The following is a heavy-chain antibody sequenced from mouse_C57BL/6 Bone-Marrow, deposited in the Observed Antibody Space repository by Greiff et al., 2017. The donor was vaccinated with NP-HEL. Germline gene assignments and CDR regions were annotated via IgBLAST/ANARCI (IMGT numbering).Heavy chain of an antibody. CDR1: GYTFTDYE. V-gene: IGHV1-15*01. CDR3: TRGGSNYDY. D-gene: IGHD2-5*01. CDR2: IDPETGGT. Sequence: VQVVESGAELVRPGASVTLSCKASGYTFTDYEMHWVKQTPVHGLEWIGAIDPETGGTAYNQKFKGKAILTADKSSSTAYMELRSLTSEDSAVYYCTRGGSNYDYWGQGTTLTVSS. J-gene: IGHJ2*01.